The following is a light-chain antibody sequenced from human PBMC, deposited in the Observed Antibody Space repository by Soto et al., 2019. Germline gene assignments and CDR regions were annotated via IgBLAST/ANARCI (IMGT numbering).Light chain of an antibody. Sequence: QSALTQPRSVSGSPGQSVTISCTGTSSDVGGYNYVSWYQQHQGKAPKLMIYDVSKRPSGVPDRFSGSKSGNTASLTISGLQAEDEDDEYCCSYAGSYTSYVFGTGTKLAVL. J-gene: IGLJ1*01. CDR3: CSYAGSYTSYV. CDR1: SSDVGGYNY. CDR2: DVS. V-gene: IGLV2-11*01.